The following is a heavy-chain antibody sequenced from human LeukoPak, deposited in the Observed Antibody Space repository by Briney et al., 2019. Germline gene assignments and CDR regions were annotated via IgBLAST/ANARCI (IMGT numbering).Heavy chain of an antibody. J-gene: IGHJ4*02. CDR3: ARDRGYSSFDY. V-gene: IGHV3-7*01. D-gene: IGHD4-23*01. Sequence: GGSLRLPCEASAFTFSSYWMSWVRQAPGKGLELVANIKEDGSEINYVDSVKGRFTISRDNAKNSLFLRMNSLRVEDTAVYYCARDRGYSSFDYWGQGTLVTVSS. CDR1: AFTFSSYW. CDR2: IKEDGSEI.